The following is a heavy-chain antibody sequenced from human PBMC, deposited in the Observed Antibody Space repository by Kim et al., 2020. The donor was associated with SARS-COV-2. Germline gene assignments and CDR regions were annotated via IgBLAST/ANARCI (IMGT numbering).Heavy chain of an antibody. CDR3: AKAYYGSGSNYNANDY. D-gene: IGHD3-10*01. V-gene: IGHV3-23*01. Sequence: SVKGRFSIDRDNSKKTQYLQMSSLRAEDTAVYYCAKAYYGSGSNYNANDYWGQGTLVTVSS. J-gene: IGHJ4*02.